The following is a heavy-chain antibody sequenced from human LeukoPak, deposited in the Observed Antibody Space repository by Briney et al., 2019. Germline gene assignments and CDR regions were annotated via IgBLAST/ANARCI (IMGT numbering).Heavy chain of an antibody. CDR2: INPNTGGT. J-gene: IGHJ4*02. D-gene: IGHD5-24*01. CDR3: ARGGHGHTQNDY. CDR1: GYTFTDYH. V-gene: IGHV1-2*02. Sequence: ASVKVSCKASGYTFTDYHIHWVRQAPGQGLEWMGWINPNTGGTNYAQNFQGRVTMTRDTSITTSYMELSSPLSDDTALYYCARGGHGHTQNDYWGQGTLVTVSS.